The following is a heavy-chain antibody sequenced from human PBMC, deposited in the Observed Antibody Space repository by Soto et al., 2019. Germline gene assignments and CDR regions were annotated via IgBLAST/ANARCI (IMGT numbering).Heavy chain of an antibody. V-gene: IGHV4-4*02. D-gene: IGHD2-15*01. CDR3: ARYCSGGSCWEYYGMDV. Sequence: QVQLQESGPGLVKPSGTLSLTCAVSGGSISSSNLWSWVRQPPGKGLEWIGEIYHSGSTNYNPSLKSRVTISVDKSKNQFSLKLSSVTAADTAVYYCARYCSGGSCWEYYGMDVWGQGTTVTVSS. CDR2: IYHSGST. CDR1: GGSISSSNL. J-gene: IGHJ6*02.